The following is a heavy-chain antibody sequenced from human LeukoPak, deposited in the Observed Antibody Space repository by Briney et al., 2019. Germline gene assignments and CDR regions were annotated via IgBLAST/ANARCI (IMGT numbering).Heavy chain of an antibody. D-gene: IGHD6-6*01. CDR1: RRTFSSYA. J-gene: IGHJ5*02. CDR3: ARDYSSSSGIVFDP. CDR2: IIPMFCTA. Sequence: AVNVSCKCSRRTFSSYAIRGVRQAPGQGLEWTGGIIPMFCTANYAQKFQGRVTITADDSTSTAYMELSSVRSEDTAVYYCARDYSSSSGIVFDPWGQGTLVTVSS. V-gene: IGHV1-69*13.